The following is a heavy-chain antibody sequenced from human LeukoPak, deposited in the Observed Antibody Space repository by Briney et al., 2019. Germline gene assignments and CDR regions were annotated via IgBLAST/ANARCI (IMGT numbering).Heavy chain of an antibody. Sequence: SETLSLTCTVSGYSISSGYYWGWIRQPPAKGLEWIGSIYHSGSTYYNPSLKSRVTISVDTSKNQFSLKLSSVTAADAAVYYAQWAAAGTQGFDYWGQGTLVTVSS. V-gene: IGHV4-38-2*02. D-gene: IGHD6-13*01. CDR1: GYSISSGYY. CDR3: QWAAAGTQGFDY. J-gene: IGHJ4*02. CDR2: IYHSGST.